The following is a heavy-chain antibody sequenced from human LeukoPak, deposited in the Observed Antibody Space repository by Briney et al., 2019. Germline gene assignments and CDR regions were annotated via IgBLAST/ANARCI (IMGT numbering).Heavy chain of an antibody. J-gene: IGHJ3*02. CDR3: AKIIVVVPAATKAFDI. V-gene: IGHV3-30*02. Sequence: GGSLRLSCAASGFTFSSYGMHWVRQAPGKGLEWVAFIRYDGSNKYYADSVKGRFTISRDNSKNTLYLQMNSLRAEDTAVYYCAKIIVVVPAATKAFDIWGQGTMVTVSS. D-gene: IGHD2-2*01. CDR1: GFTFSSYG. CDR2: IRYDGSNK.